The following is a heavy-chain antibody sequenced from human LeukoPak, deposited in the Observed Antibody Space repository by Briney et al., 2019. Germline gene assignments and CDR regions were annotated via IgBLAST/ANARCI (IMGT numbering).Heavy chain of an antibody. CDR3: TRVTYYYDNSGYFYFDY. D-gene: IGHD3-22*01. J-gene: IGHJ4*02. V-gene: IGHV3-49*04. CDR1: GFTFGDYA. CDR2: IRRKARGGTT. Sequence: PGGSLRLSCTASGFTFGDYAMSWVRQAPGKGLEWVSFIRRKARGGTTEYAASVKGRFSSSRDDSKSIAYLQMNSLKTEDTAVYFCTRVTYYYDNSGYFYFDYWGQGTLVTVSS.